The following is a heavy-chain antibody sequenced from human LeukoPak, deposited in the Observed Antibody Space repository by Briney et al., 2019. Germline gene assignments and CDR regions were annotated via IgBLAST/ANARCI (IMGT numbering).Heavy chain of an antibody. J-gene: IGHJ4*02. CDR1: GGSISSYY. D-gene: IGHD3-10*01. CDR3: ARHLDYYGSGTYEY. CDR2: IHYNGYT. V-gene: IGHV4-59*08. Sequence: TSETLSLTCTVSGGSISSYYWSWIRQPPGKGLEWIAYIHYNGYTNYNPSLKSRVTISVDTSKNQFSLKLSSVTAADTAVYYCARHLDYYGSGTYEYWGQGTLVTVSS.